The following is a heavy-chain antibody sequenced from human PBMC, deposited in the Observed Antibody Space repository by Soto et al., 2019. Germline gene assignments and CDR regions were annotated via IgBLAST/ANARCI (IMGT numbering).Heavy chain of an antibody. CDR3: AREPRDCRSASCYDDYYCYDMDV. V-gene: IGHV3-11*01. D-gene: IGHD2-2*01. CDR2: ISSSGRNI. CDR1: GFIFSDYY. Sequence: QVQLVESGGGLVKPGGSLRLSCAASGFIFSDYYMSWIRQAPGKALEGVSHISSSGRNIFHADSVKGRFTISRDNAKNSLYLQMNCLRAEDTAVYYCAREPRDCRSASCYDDYYCYDMDVGGRGTTVTVSS. J-gene: IGHJ6*03.